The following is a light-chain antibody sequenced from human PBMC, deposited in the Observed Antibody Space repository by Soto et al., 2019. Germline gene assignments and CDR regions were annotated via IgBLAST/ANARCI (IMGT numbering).Light chain of an antibody. CDR3: MQVLETIWT. CDR1: QSLLYNNGHNY. CDR2: LGF. Sequence: DIVMTQSPIYLPVTPGESASISCRSSQSLLYNNGHNYVDWYLQKPGQSPQLLIYLGFQRASGVPDRFSGSGSGTNFTLKISRVEAEDVGVYYCMQVLETIWTVGQGTKVDIK. V-gene: IGKV2-28*01. J-gene: IGKJ1*01.